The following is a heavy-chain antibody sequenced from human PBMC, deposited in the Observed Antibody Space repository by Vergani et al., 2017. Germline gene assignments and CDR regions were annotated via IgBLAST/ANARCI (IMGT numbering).Heavy chain of an antibody. V-gene: IGHV3-21*01. CDR2: ISSSSIYI. CDR1: GFPFISYG. D-gene: IGHD5-18*01. Sequence: EVQLVESGEGLVKPGGSLKFSFPASGFPFISYGMNGVRQAPGKGLDWFSSISSSSIYIYYADSVKGRFTISRDNAKNSLYLQMNSLRAEDTAVYYCAVGYSYGHFDYWGQGTLVTVSS. CDR3: AVGYSYGHFDY. J-gene: IGHJ4*02.